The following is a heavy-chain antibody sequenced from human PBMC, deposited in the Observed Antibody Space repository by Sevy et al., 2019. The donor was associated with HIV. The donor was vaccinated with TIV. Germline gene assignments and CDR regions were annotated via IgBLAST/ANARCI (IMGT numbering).Heavy chain of an antibody. CDR2: ISWNSGRI. CDR3: AKGTNYDFWSGADY. J-gene: IGHJ4*02. V-gene: IGHV3-9*01. CDR1: GFTFDDYA. Sequence: GGSLRLSCAASGFTFDDYAMHWVRQVPGKGLEWVSRISWNSGRIDYADSVKGRFTISRDNAKNSLYLQMNNLIPEDKALYYCAKGTNYDFWSGADYWGQGTLVTVSS. D-gene: IGHD3-3*01.